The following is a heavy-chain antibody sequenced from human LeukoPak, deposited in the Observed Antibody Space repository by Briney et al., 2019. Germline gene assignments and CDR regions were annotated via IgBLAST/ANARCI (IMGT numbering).Heavy chain of an antibody. D-gene: IGHD2-2*01. J-gene: IGHJ4*02. Sequence: PGGSLRLSCAASGFTFSSYWMSWVRQAPGKGLEWVANIKQDGSEKYYVDSVKGRFTISRDNAKNSLYLQMNSLRAEDTAVYYCARDVNPVGYCSSTSCYAFDYWGQGTLVTVSS. V-gene: IGHV3-7*01. CDR3: ARDVNPVGYCSSTSCYAFDY. CDR1: GFTFSSYW. CDR2: IKQDGSEK.